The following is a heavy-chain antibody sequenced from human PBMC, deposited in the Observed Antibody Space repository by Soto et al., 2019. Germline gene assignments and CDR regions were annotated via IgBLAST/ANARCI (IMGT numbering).Heavy chain of an antibody. D-gene: IGHD3-22*01. J-gene: IGHJ4*02. V-gene: IGHV3-74*01. Sequence: GGSLRLSCEASGFIFSNYWMHWVRQTPGTGLVWVSRISNDGSITDYADSVKGRFTISRDNSKNTVYLQMNSLRAEDTAVYYCAKIESRFYYDSSGYYPFDYWGQGTLVTVSS. CDR3: AKIESRFYYDSSGYYPFDY. CDR2: ISNDGSIT. CDR1: GFIFSNYW.